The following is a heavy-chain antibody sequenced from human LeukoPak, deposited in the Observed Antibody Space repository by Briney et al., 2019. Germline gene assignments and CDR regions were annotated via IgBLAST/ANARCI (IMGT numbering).Heavy chain of an antibody. CDR1: GFTFSSSS. Sequence: GGSLRLSCAASGFTFSSSSMSWVRQAPGKVLEWVSAISGSGGSTYYADSVKGRFTISRDNSKNTLYLQMNSLRAEDTAVYYCAKGHRGLGPLDYWGQGTLVTVSS. CDR3: AKGHRGLGPLDY. D-gene: IGHD3-22*01. V-gene: IGHV3-23*01. J-gene: IGHJ4*02. CDR2: ISGSGGST.